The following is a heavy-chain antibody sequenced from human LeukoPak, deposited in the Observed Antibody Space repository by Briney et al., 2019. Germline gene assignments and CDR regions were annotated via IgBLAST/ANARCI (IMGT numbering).Heavy chain of an antibody. D-gene: IGHD4-23*01. Sequence: PSETLSLTCAVYGGSFSGYYWSWIRQPAGKGLEWIGRIYTSGSTNYNPSLKSRVTMSVDTSKNQFSLKLSSVTAADTAVYYCARVLRWGFDYWGQGTLVTVSS. CDR2: IYTSGST. CDR1: GGSFSGYY. V-gene: IGHV4-59*10. CDR3: ARVLRWGFDY. J-gene: IGHJ4*02.